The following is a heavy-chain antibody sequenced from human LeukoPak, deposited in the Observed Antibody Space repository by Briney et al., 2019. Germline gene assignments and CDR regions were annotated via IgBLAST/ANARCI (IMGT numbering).Heavy chain of an antibody. CDR2: ISAYIGNT. D-gene: IGHD3-3*01. CDR3: ARASVVSGYGPGFDY. J-gene: IGHJ4*02. CDR1: GYTFTSYG. V-gene: IGHV1-18*01. Sequence: ASVKVSCKASGYTFTSYGISWVRQAPGQGLEWMGWISAYIGNTNYAQKLQGRVTMTTDTSTSTAYMELRSLRSDDTAVYYCARASVVSGYGPGFDYWGQGTLVTVSS.